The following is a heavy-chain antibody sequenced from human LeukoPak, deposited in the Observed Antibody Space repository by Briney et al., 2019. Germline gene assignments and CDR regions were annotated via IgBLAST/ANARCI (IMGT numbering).Heavy chain of an antibody. CDR3: ARGAAYYDILTGYRAGGSDAFDI. J-gene: IGHJ3*02. CDR1: GYTFTAYS. D-gene: IGHD3-9*01. V-gene: IGHV1-2*02. CDR2: INRNSGET. Sequence: GASVTVSCKASGYTFTAYSIHWVRQAPGQGLEWVGWINRNSGETNSAQSFQGRVTMTGDTSINTAYMELSSLRSDDTAVYYCARGAAYYDILTGYRAGGSDAFDIWGRGTMVTVSS.